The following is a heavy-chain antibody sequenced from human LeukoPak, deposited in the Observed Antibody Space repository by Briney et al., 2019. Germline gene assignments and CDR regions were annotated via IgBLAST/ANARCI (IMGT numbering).Heavy chain of an antibody. CDR1: GYTFTSYA. J-gene: IGHJ6*04. Sequence: ASVPVSCKASGYTFTSYAMHWVRQAPGQRLEWMGWINVGNGNPKYSQKFQGRVTITRDTSASTAYMELSSLRSEDTAVYYCAFVELRGYSGYERSYYYYYGTDVWGKGTTVTVSS. CDR2: INVGNGNP. V-gene: IGHV1-3*01. CDR3: AFVELRGYSGYERSYYYYYGTDV. D-gene: IGHD5-12*01.